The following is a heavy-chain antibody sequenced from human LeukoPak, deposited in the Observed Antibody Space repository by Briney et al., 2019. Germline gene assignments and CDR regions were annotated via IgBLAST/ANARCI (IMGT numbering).Heavy chain of an antibody. CDR3: TNMAYYYDSSGYYWYYSDY. J-gene: IGHJ4*02. D-gene: IGHD3-22*01. V-gene: IGHV3-15*01. Sequence: GGSLRLSCAASGFTFNNAWMTWVRQAPGKGLEWVGRIKSKTDGGTTEYAAPVKGRFTISRDDSKNTLYLQMYNLKTEDTALYYCTNMAYYYDSSGYYWYYSDYWGQGTLVTVSS. CDR1: GFTFNNAW. CDR2: IKSKTDGGTT.